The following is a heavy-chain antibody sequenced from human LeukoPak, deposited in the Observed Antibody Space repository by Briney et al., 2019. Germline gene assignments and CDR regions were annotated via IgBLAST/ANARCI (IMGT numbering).Heavy chain of an antibody. D-gene: IGHD6-19*01. CDR3: ARGSRIAVAGTDY. Sequence: GASVKVSCRASGGTFSSYAISSVRQAPGEGLEWMGGIIPIFGTANYAQKFQGRVTITADKSTSTAYMALSSLRSEDTAVYYCARGSRIAVAGTDYWGQGTLVTVSS. CDR2: IIPIFGTA. V-gene: IGHV1-69*06. J-gene: IGHJ4*02. CDR1: GGTFSSYA.